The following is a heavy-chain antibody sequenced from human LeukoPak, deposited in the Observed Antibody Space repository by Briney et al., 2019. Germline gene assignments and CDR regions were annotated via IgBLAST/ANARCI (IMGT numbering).Heavy chain of an antibody. CDR3: TRDFLECSRASCLNWFDP. CDR1: GDSISSHF. D-gene: IGHD2-2*01. Sequence: SETLSLTCTVSGDSISSHFWTWIRQPPGKGLEWIGYIHYSGNTNYNPSLKSRVSISVDTSKDEFSLKLSSVTAADTAVYYCTRDFLECSRASCLNWFDPWGQGTLVTVSS. J-gene: IGHJ5*02. CDR2: IHYSGNT. V-gene: IGHV4-59*11.